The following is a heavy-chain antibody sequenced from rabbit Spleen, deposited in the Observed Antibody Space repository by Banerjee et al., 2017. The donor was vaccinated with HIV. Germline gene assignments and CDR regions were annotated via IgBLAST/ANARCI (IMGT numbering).Heavy chain of an antibody. CDR2: IYAARGTT. D-gene: IGHD4-1*01. V-gene: IGHV1S7*01. Sequence: QLTETGGGLVQPGGSLTLSCKASEIDFTNYYITSVRQAPGKGLEWIGIIYAARGTTDYASWVNGRFTISSDNAQTTVDLKMTSLTAADTATYFCARAIVPWLGLTRLDLWGPGTLVTVS. J-gene: IGHJ3*01. CDR1: EIDFTNYY. CDR3: ARAIVPWLGLTRLDL.